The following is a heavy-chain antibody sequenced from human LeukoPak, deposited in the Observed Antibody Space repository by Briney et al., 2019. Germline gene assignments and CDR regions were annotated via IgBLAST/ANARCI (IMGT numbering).Heavy chain of an antibody. Sequence: PGGSLRLSCAASGFTFSSYSMNWVRQAPGKGLEWVSYISSSSSTIYYADSVKGRFTISRDNAKNSLYLQMNSLRAEDTAVYYCARDDDYVWGSHRLAFDYWGQGTLVTVSS. CDR2: ISSSSSTI. CDR1: GFTFSSYS. V-gene: IGHV3-48*04. D-gene: IGHD3-16*02. J-gene: IGHJ4*02. CDR3: ARDDDYVWGSHRLAFDY.